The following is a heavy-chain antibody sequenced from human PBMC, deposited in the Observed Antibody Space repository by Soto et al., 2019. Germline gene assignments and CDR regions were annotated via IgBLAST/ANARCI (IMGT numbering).Heavy chain of an antibody. Sequence: QVQLVQSGAEVKEPGASVKVSCKASGYTFTHYGFSWVRQAPGQGLEWLAWTSADNGDTNYAPKLQGRVTLTTDTSTGTAYMELRSLRSDDTAVYYSARDERGTCTSSICYYFDYWGQGTLVTVSS. V-gene: IGHV1-18*04. CDR1: GYTFTHYG. CDR3: ARDERGTCTSSICYYFDY. D-gene: IGHD2-2*01. J-gene: IGHJ4*02. CDR2: TSADNGDT.